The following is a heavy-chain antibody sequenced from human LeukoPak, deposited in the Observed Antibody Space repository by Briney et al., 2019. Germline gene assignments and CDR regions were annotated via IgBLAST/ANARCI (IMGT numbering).Heavy chain of an antibody. CDR2: INSDGTST. CDR1: GVTFSTYW. D-gene: IGHD2-15*01. CDR3: ARDSCSGGSCYFAH. Sequence: GGSLRLSCAASGVTFSTYWMHWVRQPPGKGLVWVSRINSDGTSTNYADSVKGRFTISRDNAKNTLYLQMNSLRVEDTAVYYCARDSCSGGSCYFAHWGQGTLVTVSS. J-gene: IGHJ4*02. V-gene: IGHV3-74*01.